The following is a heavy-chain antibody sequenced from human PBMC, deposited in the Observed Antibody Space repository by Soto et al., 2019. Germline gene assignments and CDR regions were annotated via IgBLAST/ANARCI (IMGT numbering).Heavy chain of an antibody. CDR2: INPSGGST. CDR3: AKAEEEYYDFWSGYYYYYGMDV. CDR1: GYTFTSYY. D-gene: IGHD3-3*01. Sequence: ASVKVSCKASGYTFTSYYMHWVRQAPGQGLEWMGIINPSGGSTSYAQKFQGRVTMTRDTSTNTVYMELSSLRSEDTAVYYCAKAEEEYYDFWSGYYYYYGMDVWGQGTTVTVSS. V-gene: IGHV1-46*01. J-gene: IGHJ6*02.